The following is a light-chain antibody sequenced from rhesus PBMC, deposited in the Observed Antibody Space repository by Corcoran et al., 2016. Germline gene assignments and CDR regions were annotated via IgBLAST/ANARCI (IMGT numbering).Light chain of an antibody. CDR1: QSVSSY. CDR2: GAS. CDR3: LQSSNWPWT. J-gene: IGKJ1*01. V-gene: IGKV3-24*04. Sequence: EIVMTQSPATLALSPGERATLSCRASQSVSSYLAWYQQKLGQAPRLLIYGASSRATGIPDWFSGSGSGTEFTLTISSLEPEDVGVYFCLQSSNWPWTFGQGTKVEIK.